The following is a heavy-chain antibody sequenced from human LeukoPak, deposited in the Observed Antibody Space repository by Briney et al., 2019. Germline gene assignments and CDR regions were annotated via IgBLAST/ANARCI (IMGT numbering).Heavy chain of an antibody. CDR3: ASNSLWLQIDDAFDI. CDR2: IYHSGST. V-gene: IGHV4-4*02. Sequence: SGTLSLTCAVSGGSISSSNWWSWVRQPPGKGLEWIGSIYHSGSTYYNPSLKSRVTISVDTSKNQFSLKLSSVTAADTAVYYCASNSLWLQIDDAFDIWGQGTMVTVSS. D-gene: IGHD5-24*01. J-gene: IGHJ3*02. CDR1: GGSISSSNW.